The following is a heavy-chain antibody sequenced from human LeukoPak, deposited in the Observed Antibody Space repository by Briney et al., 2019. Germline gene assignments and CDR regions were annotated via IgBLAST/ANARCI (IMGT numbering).Heavy chain of an antibody. D-gene: IGHD3-10*01. J-gene: IGHJ4*02. CDR2: ISSSSSYI. CDR3: ATSSEVWFGELLSFDY. V-gene: IGHV3-21*01. CDR1: GFTFSSYS. Sequence: GGSLRLSCAASGFTFSSYSMNWVRQAPGKGLEWVSSISSSSSYIYYADSVKGRFTISRDNAKNSLYLQMNSLRAEDTAVYYCATSSEVWFGELLSFDYWGQGTLVTVSS.